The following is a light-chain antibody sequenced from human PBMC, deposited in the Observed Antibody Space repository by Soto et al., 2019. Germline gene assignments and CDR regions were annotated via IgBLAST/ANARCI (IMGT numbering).Light chain of an antibody. Sequence: ELVLTQSPGTLSLSPGERATLSCRASQSVSSNYLAWYQQKPDQAPRLLIYGASSRATGIPDRFSGSGSGTDFTLTISRLEPEDFAVYYCQQYNSSPLTFGGGTKVEIK. CDR1: QSVSSNY. J-gene: IGKJ4*01. V-gene: IGKV3-20*01. CDR3: QQYNSSPLT. CDR2: GAS.